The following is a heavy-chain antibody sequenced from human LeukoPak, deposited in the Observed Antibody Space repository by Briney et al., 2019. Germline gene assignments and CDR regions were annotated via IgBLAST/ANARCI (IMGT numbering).Heavy chain of an antibody. V-gene: IGHV1-18*01. J-gene: IGHJ4*02. CDR3: ARDFFHGHCAGLSCFLLDY. CDR1: GYTFTRYG. CDR2: ISANNGDT. Sequence: ASVKVSCKASGYTFTRYGISGVRQAPGQGLEWMGWISANNGDTNSAQKFQDRVTMTTDTSTSTAYMELRSLGSDDTAVYYCARDFFHGHCAGLSCFLLDYWGQGSLVTVSS. D-gene: IGHD2-15*01.